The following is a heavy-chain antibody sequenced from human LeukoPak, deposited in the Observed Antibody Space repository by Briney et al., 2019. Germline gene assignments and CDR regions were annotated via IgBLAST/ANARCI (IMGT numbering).Heavy chain of an antibody. Sequence: PGGSLRLSCAASAFTFSSYAMSWVRQAPGKGLEWVSSISTSDGTTYYADSVKGRFTISRDNSKNTLYLQMNSLRAEDAAIYYCAKGRTGFSYDYGIDYWGQGTLVTVSS. D-gene: IGHD3-16*01. J-gene: IGHJ4*02. CDR2: ISTSDGTT. CDR1: AFTFSSYA. V-gene: IGHV3-23*01. CDR3: AKGRTGFSYDYGIDY.